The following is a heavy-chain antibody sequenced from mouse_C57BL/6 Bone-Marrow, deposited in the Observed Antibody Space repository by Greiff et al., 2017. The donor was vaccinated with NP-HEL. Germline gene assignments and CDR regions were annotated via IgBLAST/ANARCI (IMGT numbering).Heavy chain of an antibody. J-gene: IGHJ4*01. CDR1: GYAFSSYW. CDR3: ARGDYGSSRFGYAMDY. CDR2: IYPGDGDT. Sequence: QVQLKQSGAELVKPGASVKISCKASGYAFSSYWMNWVKERPGKGLEWIGQIYPGDGDTKYNGKFKGKVTLTADKSSSTADMQVSSLTSEDSAVYFCARGDYGSSRFGYAMDYWGQGTSVTVSS. V-gene: IGHV1-80*01. D-gene: IGHD1-1*01.